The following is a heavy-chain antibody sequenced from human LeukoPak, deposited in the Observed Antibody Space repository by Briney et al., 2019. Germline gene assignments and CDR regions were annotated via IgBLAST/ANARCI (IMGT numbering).Heavy chain of an antibody. Sequence: GGSLRLSCAASGFAFRTYAMSWVRQAPGKGLEGVSAISGSGDKTFYAESVRGRFTISRDNSKNTLYLQMNSLRAEDTAVYYCAKPATYDSSGFDYWGQGTLVTVSS. CDR2: ISGSGDKT. V-gene: IGHV3-23*01. CDR1: GFAFRTYA. D-gene: IGHD3-22*01. J-gene: IGHJ4*02. CDR3: AKPATYDSSGFDY.